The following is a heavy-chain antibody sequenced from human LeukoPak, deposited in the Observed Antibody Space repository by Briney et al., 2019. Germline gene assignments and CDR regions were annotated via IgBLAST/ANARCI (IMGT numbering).Heavy chain of an antibody. CDR1: GGSFSGYY. J-gene: IGHJ4*02. V-gene: IGHV4-34*01. CDR2: INHSGST. D-gene: IGHD3-10*01. Sequence: SETLSLTCAVYGGSFSGYYWTWIRQPPGKGLEWIGEINHSGSTNYSPSLKSRVTISVDTSKNQFSLKLSSVTAADTAVYYCARVGSRGVIITRRALDYWGQGTLVTVSS. CDR3: ARVGSRGVIITRRALDY.